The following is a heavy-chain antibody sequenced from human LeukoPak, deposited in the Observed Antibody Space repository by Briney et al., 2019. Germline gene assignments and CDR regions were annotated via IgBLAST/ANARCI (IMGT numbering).Heavy chain of an antibody. D-gene: IGHD4-11*01. CDR3: ARDSMTTVTTLTRSPLYY. J-gene: IGHJ4*02. CDR1: GFTFSSYS. CDR2: VSSSSSYI. V-gene: IGHV3-21*01. Sequence: PGGSLRLSCAASGFTFSSYSMNWVRQAPGKGLEWVSSVSSSSSYIYYADSVKGRFTISRDNAKNSLYLQVNSLRAEDTAVYYCARDSMTTVTTLTRSPLYYWGQGTLVTVSS.